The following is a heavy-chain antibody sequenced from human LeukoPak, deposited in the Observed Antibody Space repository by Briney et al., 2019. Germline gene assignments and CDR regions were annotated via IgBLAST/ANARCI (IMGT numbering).Heavy chain of an antibody. J-gene: IGHJ3*02. V-gene: IGHV3-30*04. CDR2: ILHDGSDK. CDR1: GFIFTPYT. CDR3: VRDGMAGTPNAFDM. Sequence: GGSLRLSCAGSGFIFTPYTMDWVRQAPGKGLEWVALILHDGSDKNYAGSVKGRFTISRDNSKNTVHLQMNNLRPDDTAVYYCVRDGMAGTPNAFDMWGQGTMVTVSS. D-gene: IGHD6-19*01.